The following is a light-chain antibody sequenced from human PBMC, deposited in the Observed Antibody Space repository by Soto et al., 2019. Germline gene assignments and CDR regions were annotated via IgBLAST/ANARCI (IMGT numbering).Light chain of an antibody. CDR2: GAS. V-gene: IGKV3-20*01. CDR3: QQYGSSPKT. J-gene: IGKJ1*01. Sequence: VSSGXRATLSCRASQSVSNNLAWYQQRPGQAPRLLIYGASTRATGIPARFSGSGSGTDFTLTVSRLEPEDFAVYYCQQYGSSPKTFGQGTKVDIK. CDR1: QSVSNN.